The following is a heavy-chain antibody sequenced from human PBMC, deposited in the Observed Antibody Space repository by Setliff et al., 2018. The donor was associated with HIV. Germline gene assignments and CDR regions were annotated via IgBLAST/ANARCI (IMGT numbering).Heavy chain of an antibody. Sequence: TGGSLRLSCAASGFTFSSYAMSWVRQAPGKGLEWVSAISGSGGSTYYADSVKGRFTISRDNSKNTLYLQMNSLRAEDTAVYYCAKSRESYSGVDYFDYWGQGTLVTVSS. J-gene: IGHJ4*02. CDR3: AKSRESYSGVDYFDY. CDR1: GFTFSSYA. CDR2: ISGSGGST. V-gene: IGHV3-23*01. D-gene: IGHD1-26*01.